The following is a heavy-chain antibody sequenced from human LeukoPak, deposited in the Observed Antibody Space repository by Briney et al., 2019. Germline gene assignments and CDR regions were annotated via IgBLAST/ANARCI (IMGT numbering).Heavy chain of an antibody. CDR1: GFTFSSYE. J-gene: IGHJ4*02. V-gene: IGHV3-48*03. CDR2: ISSSGSTI. CDR3: ARGQWLVDY. D-gene: IGHD6-19*01. Sequence: GGSRRLSCAASGFTFSSYEMTGVRQAPGKGLEWVSYISSSGSTIYYADSVKGRFTISRDNAKNSLYLQMNSLRAEDTAVYYCARGQWLVDYWGQGTLVTVSS.